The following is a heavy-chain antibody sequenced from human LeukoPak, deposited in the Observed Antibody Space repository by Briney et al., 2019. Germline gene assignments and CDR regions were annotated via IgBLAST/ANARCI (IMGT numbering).Heavy chain of an antibody. V-gene: IGHV3-30*02. J-gene: IGHJ3*01. CDR2: IRDAGSSA. D-gene: IGHD6-13*01. CDR1: GFTVSRYG. CDR3: AKDFTGSSWTFDF. Sequence: PGGSLRLSCAASGFTVSRYGMHWVRQAPGKGLEWMAFIRDAGSSAYYADSVKGRFTISRDNSKNTLYLQMNSLIGEDTAVYYCAKDFTGSSWTFDFWGQGTMVTVSS.